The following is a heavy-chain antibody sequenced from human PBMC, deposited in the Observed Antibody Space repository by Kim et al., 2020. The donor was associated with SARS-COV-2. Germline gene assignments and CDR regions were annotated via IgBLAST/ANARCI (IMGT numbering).Heavy chain of an antibody. D-gene: IGHD3-3*01. J-gene: IGHJ5*02. V-gene: IGHV1-2*02. Sequence: NDAQKFQGRVTMTRDTSISTAYMELSRLRSDDTAVYYCARAGSYDGWFDPWGQGTLVTVSS. CDR3: ARAGSYDGWFDP.